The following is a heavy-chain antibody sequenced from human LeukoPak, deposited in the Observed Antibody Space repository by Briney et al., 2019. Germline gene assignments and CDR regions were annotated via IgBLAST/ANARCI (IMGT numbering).Heavy chain of an antibody. CDR3: ARRETSAHYSNYFDY. Sequence: QSGGSLRLSCAASGFTFSSHRMNWVRQAPGKGLEWVADISGSSDDIHYADSVTGRFTISRDNAKNSVYLQMNSLRVEDTAVYYCARRETSAHYSNYFDYWGQGTLVTVSS. CDR2: ISGSSDDI. D-gene: IGHD3-22*01. V-gene: IGHV3-48*01. J-gene: IGHJ4*02. CDR1: GFTFSSHR.